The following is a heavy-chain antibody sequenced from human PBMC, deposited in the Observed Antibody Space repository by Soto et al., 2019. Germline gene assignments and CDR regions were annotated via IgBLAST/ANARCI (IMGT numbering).Heavy chain of an antibody. D-gene: IGHD4-17*01. J-gene: IGHJ6*03. CDR1: GFTFSSYG. CDR3: ARAGYGDYAENSGRAGYYYYMDV. V-gene: IGHV3-33*01. Sequence: QVQLVESGGGVVQPGRSLRLSCAASGFTFSSYGMHWVRQAPGKRLEWVAVIWYDGSNKYYADSVKGRFPISRDNSKNSLDLQMNSLRAEDTAVYYCARAGYGDYAENSGRAGYYYYMDVWGKGTTVTVSS. CDR2: IWYDGSNK.